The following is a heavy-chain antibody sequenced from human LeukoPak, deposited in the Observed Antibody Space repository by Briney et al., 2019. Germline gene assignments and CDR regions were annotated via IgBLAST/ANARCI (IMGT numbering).Heavy chain of an antibody. Sequence: SETLSLTCTVSGGPINSGGYYWSWIRQHPGKGLEWIGYIYYGGSTYYNPSLQSRITISLDTSKSQFSLKLNSMTAADTAVYYCARRGRNFAGYYFDHWGQGALVTVSS. CDR2: IYYGGST. CDR1: GGPINSGGYY. V-gene: IGHV4-31*03. J-gene: IGHJ4*02. D-gene: IGHD3-16*01. CDR3: ARRGRNFAGYYFDH.